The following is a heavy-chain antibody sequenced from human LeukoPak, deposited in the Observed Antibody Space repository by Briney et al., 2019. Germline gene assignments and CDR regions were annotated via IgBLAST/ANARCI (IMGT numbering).Heavy chain of an antibody. CDR2: ISYDGSNK. D-gene: IGHD1-14*01. Sequence: GGSLRLSCAASGFTFSSYAMHWVRQAPGKGLEWVAVISYDGSNKYYADSVKGRFTISRDNSKNTLYLQMNSLRAEDTAVYYCAKEPKPRPTVGYFQHWGQGTLVTVSS. J-gene: IGHJ1*01. CDR3: AKEPKPRPTVGYFQH. CDR1: GFTFSSYA. V-gene: IGHV3-30-3*01.